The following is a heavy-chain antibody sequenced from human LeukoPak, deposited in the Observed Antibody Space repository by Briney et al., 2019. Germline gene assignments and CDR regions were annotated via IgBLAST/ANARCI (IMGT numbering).Heavy chain of an antibody. CDR1: GYTFTSYG. CDR2: ISAYNGNT. V-gene: IGHV1-18*01. D-gene: IGHD3-3*01. J-gene: IGHJ4*02. Sequence: ASVKVSCKASGYTFTSYGISWVRQAPGQGLEWMGWISAYNGNTNYAQKLQGRVTMTTDTSTSTAYMELRSLRSDDTAVYYCARTRGVVITAGKYYFDYWGQGTLVTVS. CDR3: ARTRGVVITAGKYYFDY.